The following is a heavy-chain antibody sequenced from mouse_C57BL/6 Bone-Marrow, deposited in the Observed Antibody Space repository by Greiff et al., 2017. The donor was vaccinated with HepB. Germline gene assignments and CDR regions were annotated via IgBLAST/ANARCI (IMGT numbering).Heavy chain of an antibody. Sequence: EVQLQQSGPELVKPGASVKISCKASGYTFTDYYMNWVKQSHGKSLEWIGDINPNNGGTSYNQKFKGKATLTVDKSSSTAYMELRSLTSEDSAVYYCAREGSITTVVATEPYWGQGTLVTVSA. J-gene: IGHJ3*01. CDR3: AREGSITTVVATEPY. CDR1: GYTFTDYY. CDR2: INPNNGGT. V-gene: IGHV1-26*01. D-gene: IGHD1-1*01.